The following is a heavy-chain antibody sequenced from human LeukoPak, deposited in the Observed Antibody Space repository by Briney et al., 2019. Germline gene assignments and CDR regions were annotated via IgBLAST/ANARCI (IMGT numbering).Heavy chain of an antibody. J-gene: IGHJ4*02. CDR1: GFTVSSNY. CDR2: IYSGVST. V-gene: IGHV3-53*01. D-gene: IGHD6-19*01. CDR3: ARGGSSGWLDYFDY. Sequence: PGGSLRLSCAASGFTVSSNYMSWVRQAPGKGLEWVSVIYSGVSTYYADSVKGRFTISRDNSKNTLYLQLNSLRAEDTAVYYCARGGSSGWLDYFDYWGQGTLVTVSS.